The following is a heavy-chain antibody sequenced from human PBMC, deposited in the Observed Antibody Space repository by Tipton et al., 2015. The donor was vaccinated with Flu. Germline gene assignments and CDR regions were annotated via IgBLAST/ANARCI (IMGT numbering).Heavy chain of an antibody. CDR2: ISWNRGSI. CDR1: GFPFDDYA. D-gene: IGHD3-22*01. J-gene: IGHJ4*02. CDR3: AKDKESTIIVVVPFGD. V-gene: IGHV3-9*01. Sequence: SGFPFDDYAMPWVRQAPGKGLELVSGISWNRGSIGYADSVRGRFTISRDNAKNSLYLQMNSLRAEDTALYYCAKDKESTIIVVVPFGDRGQGFLVTVSS.